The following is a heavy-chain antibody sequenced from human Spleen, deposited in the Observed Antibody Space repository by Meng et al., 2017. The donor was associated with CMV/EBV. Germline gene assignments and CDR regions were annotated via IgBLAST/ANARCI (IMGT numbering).Heavy chain of an antibody. CDR3: FSPVLGVPY. J-gene: IGHJ4*02. D-gene: IGHD2-8*01. V-gene: IGHV4-39*02. CDR2: VYHGGST. CDR1: GGSVSSAGYY. Sequence: SETLSLTCTVSGGSVSSAGYYWSWIRQPPGKGLEWIGSVYHGGSTYYNPSLRSRVTISEDTSNNHFSLKLTSATAADTAVYYCFSPVLGVPYWGQGTLVTVSS.